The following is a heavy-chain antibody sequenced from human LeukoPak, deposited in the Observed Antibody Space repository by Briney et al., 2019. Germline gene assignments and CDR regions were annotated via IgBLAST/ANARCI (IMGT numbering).Heavy chain of an antibody. Sequence: SETLSLTCTVSGYSISSGYYWGWIRQPPGKGLEGIGSIYHSGSTYYNPSLKSRVTISVDTSKNQFSLKLSSVTAADTAVYYCARDRGPAAAIFDYWGQGTLVTVSS. CDR1: GYSISSGYY. CDR3: ARDRGPAAAIFDY. D-gene: IGHD2-2*01. J-gene: IGHJ4*02. CDR2: IYHSGST. V-gene: IGHV4-38-2*02.